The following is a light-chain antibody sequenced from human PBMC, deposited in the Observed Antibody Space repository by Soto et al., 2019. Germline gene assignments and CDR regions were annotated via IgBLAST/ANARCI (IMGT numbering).Light chain of an antibody. CDR1: SSNIGSNT. CDR3: AAWDDSLSGSYV. J-gene: IGLJ1*01. CDR2: SNN. Sequence: QSVLTQPPSASGTPGQSVTISCSGSSSNIGSNTVNWYKQLPGTAPKLLIYSNNQRPSGVPDRFSGSKSGTSASLAISGLQSEDEADYYCAAWDDSLSGSYVFGNGRKVTV. V-gene: IGLV1-44*01.